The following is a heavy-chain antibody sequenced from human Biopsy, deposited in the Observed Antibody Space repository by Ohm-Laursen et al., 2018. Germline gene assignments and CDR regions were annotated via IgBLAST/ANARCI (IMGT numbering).Heavy chain of an antibody. J-gene: IGHJ6*02. V-gene: IGHV3-21*01. CDR3: ARDSSRRAREGGMDV. Sequence: SLRLSCAASGLSVSSYDMNWVRQAPGKGLERISYISETSSHIYDADSVRGRFTVARDIAKNSLYLQLNGLRVEDTAVYYCARDSSRRAREGGMDVWGQGTTVPVSS. CDR2: ISETSSHI. CDR1: GLSVSSYD. D-gene: IGHD2-2*01.